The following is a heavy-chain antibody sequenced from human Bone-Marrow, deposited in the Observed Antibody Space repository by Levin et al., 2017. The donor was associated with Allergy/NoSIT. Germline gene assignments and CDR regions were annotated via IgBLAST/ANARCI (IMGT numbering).Heavy chain of an antibody. D-gene: IGHD3-22*01. CDR3: ARVLNYSDSIGYLPTLDY. CDR2: IDPDTGDT. V-gene: IGHV1-2*02. CDR1: GYSFRDHY. J-gene: IGHJ4*02. Sequence: GASVKVSCQASGYSFRDHYIHWVRQAPGQGLEWMGWIDPDTGDTNYSERFQDRVSLTRATSISTAYLELSDLRSDDTAVYYCARVLNYSDSIGYLPTLDYWGQGTLVTVSS.